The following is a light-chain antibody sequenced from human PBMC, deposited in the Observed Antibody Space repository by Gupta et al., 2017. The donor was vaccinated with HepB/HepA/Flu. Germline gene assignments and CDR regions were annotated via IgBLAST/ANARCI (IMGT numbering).Light chain of an antibody. CDR2: DVN. CDR1: TSDLGGYNF. CDR3: SSYTSTLYV. J-gene: IGLJ1*01. Sequence: QSSLTQPASVSGSPGQSITVPCTGTTSDLGGYNFVSWYQQHPGKAPKLIIFDVNNRPSGVSNRFSGSKSGNTASLTISGLQAEDEADYYCSSYTSTLYVFGTGTTVTVL. V-gene: IGLV2-14*03.